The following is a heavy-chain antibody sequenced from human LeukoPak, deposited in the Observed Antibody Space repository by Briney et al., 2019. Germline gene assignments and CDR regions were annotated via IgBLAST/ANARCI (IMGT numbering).Heavy chain of an antibody. CDR1: GYTFTSYY. CDR2: INPTSGDT. J-gene: IGHJ3*02. V-gene: IGHV1-46*01. Sequence: ASVKVSCKASGYTFTSYYVHWVRQAPGQGLEWMGIINPTSGDTNYAQNFQGRVTMTRDMSTSTVYMELSSLRSEDTAVYYCARYGFSSVWQGGWHAFDIWGLGTMVIVSS. D-gene: IGHD6-25*01. CDR3: ARYGFSSVWQGGWHAFDI.